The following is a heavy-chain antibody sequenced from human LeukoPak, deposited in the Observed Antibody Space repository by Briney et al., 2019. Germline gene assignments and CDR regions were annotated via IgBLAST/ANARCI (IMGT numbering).Heavy chain of an antibody. CDR1: GSSFTSYW. D-gene: IGHD1-26*01. CDR3: ARQRVKVGAGQDAFDI. CDR2: IYPGDSDT. V-gene: IGHV5-51*01. J-gene: IGHJ3*02. Sequence: GESLKISCKGSGSSFTSYWIGWVRPLPGKGLEWMGIIYPGDSDTRYSPSFQGQVTISADKSISTAYLQWSSLKASDTALYYCARQRVKVGAGQDAFDIWGQGTMVTVSS.